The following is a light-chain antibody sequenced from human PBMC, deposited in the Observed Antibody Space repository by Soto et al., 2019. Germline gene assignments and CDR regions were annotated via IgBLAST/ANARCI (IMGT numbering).Light chain of an antibody. J-gene: IGLJ2*01. V-gene: IGLV3-1*01. CDR1: FLGDKY. CDR3: AAWDDSLNGVV. Sequence: SYELTQPPSVSVSPGQTASITCSGNFLGDKYASWYQLRPGQSPVLVIHQDTKRPSGIPERFSGSNSGTSASLAISGLQSEYEGDYYCAAWDDSLNGVVFGGGTKVTVL. CDR2: QDT.